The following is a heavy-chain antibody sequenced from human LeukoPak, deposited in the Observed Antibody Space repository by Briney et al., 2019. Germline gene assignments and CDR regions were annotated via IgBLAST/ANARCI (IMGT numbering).Heavy chain of an antibody. D-gene: IGHD4-17*01. CDR2: IYYGGST. J-gene: IGHJ6*02. Sequence: SETLSLTCTVSGVSISTSSYYWGWIRQPPGKGLEWIGSIYYGGSTFYNSSLKSRVTISVDTSKNQFSLKLSSVTAADTAVYYCARQDYGDYARYYYYGMDVWAKGPRSSSP. CDR3: ARQDYGDYARYYYYGMDV. CDR1: GVSISTSSYY. V-gene: IGHV4-39*01.